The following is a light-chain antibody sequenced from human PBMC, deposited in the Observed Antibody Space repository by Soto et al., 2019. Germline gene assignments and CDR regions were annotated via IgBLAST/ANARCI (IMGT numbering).Light chain of an antibody. Sequence: DIVMTQSPDSLAVSLGERATIKCKSSHSVLYNTHKKNYLAWYQQKPEQPPKLIIFWASTRESGVPARFSGSGSGTDFTLTISSLQAEDVAIYYCQHYYSTPFTFGPGTKVDIK. J-gene: IGKJ3*01. CDR1: HSVLYNTHKKNY. CDR2: WAS. V-gene: IGKV4-1*01. CDR3: QHYYSTPFT.